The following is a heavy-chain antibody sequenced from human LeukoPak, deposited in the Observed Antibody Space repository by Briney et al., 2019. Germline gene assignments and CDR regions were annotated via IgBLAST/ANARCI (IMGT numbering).Heavy chain of an antibody. CDR2: IYTSGST. CDR3: ASGEYAFDI. J-gene: IGHJ3*02. Sequence: SETLSLTCTVSGGSISSGSYYWSWIRQPAGKGLEWIGRIYTSGSTNYNPSLKSRVTMSVDTSKNLFSLKLSSVTAADTAVYYCASGEYAFDIWGQGTMVTVSS. V-gene: IGHV4-61*02. D-gene: IGHD3-10*01. CDR1: GGSISSGSYY.